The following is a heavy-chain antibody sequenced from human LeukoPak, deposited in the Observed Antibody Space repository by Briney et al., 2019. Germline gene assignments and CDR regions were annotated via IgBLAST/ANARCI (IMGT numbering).Heavy chain of an antibody. CDR1: GYTFTGYY. J-gene: IGHJ5*02. CDR3: ARDPSSSSIGNNWFDP. V-gene: IGHV1-2*02. D-gene: IGHD6-6*01. CDR2: INPNSGGT. Sequence: ASVKVSCKASGYTFTGYYMHWVRQAPGQGLELMGWINPNSGGTNYAQKFQGRVTITRDTSISTAYMELSRLRADDTAVYYCARDPSSSSIGNNWFDPWGQGTLVTVSS.